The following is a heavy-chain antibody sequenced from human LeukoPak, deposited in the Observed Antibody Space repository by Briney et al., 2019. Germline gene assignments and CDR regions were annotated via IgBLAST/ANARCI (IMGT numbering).Heavy chain of an antibody. V-gene: IGHV3-53*01. D-gene: IGHD5-24*01. CDR3: AREGKWLQLRYFDY. J-gene: IGHJ4*02. Sequence: GRSLRLSCAASGFTVSSNYMSWVRQAPGKGLEWVSVIHTGGSTYYADSVKGRFTISRDTSNNTLYLQMNSLRADDTAVYYCAREGKWLQLRYFDYWGQGTLVTVSS. CDR1: GFTVSSNY. CDR2: IHTGGST.